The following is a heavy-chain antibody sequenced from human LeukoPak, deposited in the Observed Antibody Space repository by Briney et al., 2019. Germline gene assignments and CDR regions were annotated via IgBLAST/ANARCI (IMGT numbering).Heavy chain of an antibody. CDR1: GGSISSYY. D-gene: IGHD2-15*01. CDR3: ASSLNTAKKGGTLDY. V-gene: IGHV4-59*08. CDR2: IYYSGST. Sequence: SETLSLTCTVSGGSISSYYWSWIRQPPGKGLEWIGYIYYSGSTNYNPSLKSRVTISVDTSKNQFSLKLSSVTAADTAVYYCASSLNTAKKGGTLDYWGQGALVTVSS. J-gene: IGHJ4*02.